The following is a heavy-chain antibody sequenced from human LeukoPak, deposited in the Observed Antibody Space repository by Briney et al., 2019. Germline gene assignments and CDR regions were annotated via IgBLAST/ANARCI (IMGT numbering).Heavy chain of an antibody. CDR2: ISGSSSYI. D-gene: IGHD4-23*01. Sequence: GRSLRLSCAASGFTFSSYSVNWVRQAPGKGLEWVSSISGSSSYIYYADSVKGRFTISRDNSKNTLYLQMNSLRADDTAVYYCARDSGTTVGYFDYWGQGTLVTVSS. CDR3: ARDSGTTVGYFDY. J-gene: IGHJ4*02. CDR1: GFTFSSYS. V-gene: IGHV3-21*01.